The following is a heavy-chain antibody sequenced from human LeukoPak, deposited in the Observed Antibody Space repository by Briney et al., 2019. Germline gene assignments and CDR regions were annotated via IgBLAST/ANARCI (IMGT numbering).Heavy chain of an antibody. CDR3: ARLVAGRDQTYYFDY. Sequence: SVKVSCKASGGTFSSCAISWVRQAPGQGLEWMGGIIPIFGTANYAQKFQGRVTITADESTSTAYMELSSLRSEDTAVYYCARLVAGRDQTYYFDYWGQGTLVTVSS. CDR1: GGTFSSCA. D-gene: IGHD6-19*01. CDR2: IIPIFGTA. J-gene: IGHJ4*02. V-gene: IGHV1-69*01.